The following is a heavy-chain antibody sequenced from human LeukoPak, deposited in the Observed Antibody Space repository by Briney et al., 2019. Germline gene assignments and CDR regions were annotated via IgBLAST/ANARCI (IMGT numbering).Heavy chain of an antibody. D-gene: IGHD2-15*01. J-gene: IGHJ4*02. CDR1: GFTVSSNY. Sequence: GGSLRLSCAASGFTVSSNYMSWVRQAPGKGLEWVSVICSGGSTYYADSVKGRFTISRDNAKNSLYLQMNSLRAEDTALYYCARGYCSSGSYYSPAFDYWGQGTLVTVSS. V-gene: IGHV3-53*01. CDR3: ARGYCSSGSYYSPAFDY. CDR2: ICSGGST.